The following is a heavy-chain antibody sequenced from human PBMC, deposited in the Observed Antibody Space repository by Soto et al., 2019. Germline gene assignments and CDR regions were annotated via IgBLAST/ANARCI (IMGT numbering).Heavy chain of an antibody. D-gene: IGHD3-22*01. CDR1: GYTFTSYG. CDR2: ISAYNGNT. V-gene: IGHV1-18*01. Sequence: ASVKVSCKASGYTFTSYGISWVRQAPGQGLEWMGWISAYNGNTNYAQKLQGRVTMTTDTSTSTAYMELRSLRSDDTAVYYCARDLYYFDSSAYYGHNWFDPWGQGTRVTVS. J-gene: IGHJ5*02. CDR3: ARDLYYFDSSAYYGHNWFDP.